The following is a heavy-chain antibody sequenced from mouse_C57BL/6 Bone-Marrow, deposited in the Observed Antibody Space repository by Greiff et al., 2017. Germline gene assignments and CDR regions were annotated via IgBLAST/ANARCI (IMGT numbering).Heavy chain of an antibody. CDR2: IDPEDGET. D-gene: IGHD4-1*01. V-gene: IGHV14-2*01. J-gene: IGHJ2*01. Sequence: EVKLVESGAELVKPGASVKLSCTASGFNIKDYYMHWVKQRTEQGLEWIGRIDPEDGETKYAPKFPGTATITADTSSNTAYLQLSSLTSDDTAVYYCARLSWVFDYWGQGTTLTVSS. CDR1: GFNIKDYY. CDR3: ARLSWVFDY.